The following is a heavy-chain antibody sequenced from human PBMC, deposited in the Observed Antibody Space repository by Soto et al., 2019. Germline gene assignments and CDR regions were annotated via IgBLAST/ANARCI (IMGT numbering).Heavy chain of an antibody. CDR2: IYYTGGT. D-gene: IGHD3-22*01. V-gene: IGHV4-30-4*01. Sequence: TLSLTWTVSGGWINTDYYCSWIRKHPGKGREWIGHIYYTGGTFYSPSLKSRLALSVDTSKNQFSLRLSSVTAADTAVYYCARDTASKDYASHSYYPHFDSWGQGPLVTAPQ. CDR1: GGWINTDYY. J-gene: IGHJ5*01. CDR3: ARDTASKDYASHSYYPHFDS.